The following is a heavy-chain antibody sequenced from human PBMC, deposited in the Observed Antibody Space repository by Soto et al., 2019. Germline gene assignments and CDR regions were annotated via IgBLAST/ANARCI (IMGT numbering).Heavy chain of an antibody. Sequence: QVQLVESGGGVVQPGRSLRLSCAASGFTLSSYAMHWVRQAPGKGLEWVAVISDDGSNKYYADSVRGRFTISRDNSKNTLYLQMNTLRGEDTAVYYCARDGDEALYYYGSGSYYGYYGMDVWGQGTTVTVSS. CDR1: GFTLSSYA. CDR2: ISDDGSNK. V-gene: IGHV3-30-3*01. J-gene: IGHJ6*02. CDR3: ARDGDEALYYYGSGSYYGYYGMDV. D-gene: IGHD3-10*01.